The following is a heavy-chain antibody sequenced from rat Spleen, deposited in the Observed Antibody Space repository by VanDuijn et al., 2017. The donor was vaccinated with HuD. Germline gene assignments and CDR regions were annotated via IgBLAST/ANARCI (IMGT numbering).Heavy chain of an antibody. D-gene: IGHD1-8*01. CDR1: GFTFNNYW. Sequence: EVQLVESGGGLVQPGGSLKLSCVASGFTFNNYWMTWIRQAPTKGLEWVATISYDGSSTYYRDSVKGRFTISRDNAKSTLYLQMDSLRSEDTATYYCTTSRDYVMDAWGQGASVTVSS. CDR3: TTSRDYVMDA. CDR2: ISYDGSST. V-gene: IGHV5-29*01. J-gene: IGHJ4*01.